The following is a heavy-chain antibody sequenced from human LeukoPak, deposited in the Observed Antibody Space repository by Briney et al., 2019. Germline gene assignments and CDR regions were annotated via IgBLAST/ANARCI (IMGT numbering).Heavy chain of an antibody. CDR3: AIDREGSHYATWIQLCDY. V-gene: IGHV3-48*03. CDR1: GFTFSSYE. CDR2: ISISGSNI. Sequence: AGGSLRLSCAASGFTFSSYEMNWLRQAPGKGLEWVAYISISGSNIYYADSVKGRFTISRDNAKNSLYLQMNSLRAEDTAVYYCAIDREGSHYATWIQLCDYWGQGALVTVSS. J-gene: IGHJ4*02. D-gene: IGHD5-18*01.